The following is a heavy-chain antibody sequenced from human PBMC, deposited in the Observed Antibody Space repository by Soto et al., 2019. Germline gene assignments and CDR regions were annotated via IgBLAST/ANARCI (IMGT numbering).Heavy chain of an antibody. D-gene: IGHD6-13*01. CDR2: IKSKTDGGTT. CDR3: TTDSAGGSYFDY. V-gene: IGHV3-15*01. J-gene: IGHJ4*02. Sequence: GGSLRLSCAASGFTFSNAWMSWVRQAPGKGLEWVGRIKSKTDGGTTDYAAPVKGRFTISRDDSKNTLYLQMNSLKTEDTTVYYCTTDSAGGSYFDYWGQGTLVTVSS. CDR1: GFTFSNAW.